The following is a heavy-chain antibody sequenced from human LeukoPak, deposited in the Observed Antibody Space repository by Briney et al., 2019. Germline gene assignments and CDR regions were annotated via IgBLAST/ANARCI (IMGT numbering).Heavy chain of an antibody. Sequence: GGSLRLSCAASGFTFSSYWIHWVRQAPGKGPVWVSRIKTDGSSTSYADSVKGRFTISRDNAKNTLYLQMNSLRAEDTAVYYCARGPRITIFGVLTPHYMDVWGKGTTVTVSS. J-gene: IGHJ6*03. V-gene: IGHV3-74*01. CDR2: IKTDGSST. CDR1: GFTFSSYW. CDR3: ARGPRITIFGVLTPHYMDV. D-gene: IGHD3-3*01.